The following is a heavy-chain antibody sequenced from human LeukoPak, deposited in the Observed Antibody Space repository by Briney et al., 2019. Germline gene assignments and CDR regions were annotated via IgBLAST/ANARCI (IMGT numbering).Heavy chain of an antibody. D-gene: IGHD2-2*01. CDR1: GGSISSGGYS. J-gene: IGHJ3*01. CDR2: IYHSGST. Sequence: PSQTLSLTCAVSGGSISSGGYSWSWIRQPPGKGLGWIGYIYHSGSTYYNPSLKSRVTISVDTSKNQFSLKLSSVTAADTAVYYCARDYFRGSTSYLGVWGQGTMVTVSS. CDR3: ARDYFRGSTSYLGV. V-gene: IGHV4-30-2*01.